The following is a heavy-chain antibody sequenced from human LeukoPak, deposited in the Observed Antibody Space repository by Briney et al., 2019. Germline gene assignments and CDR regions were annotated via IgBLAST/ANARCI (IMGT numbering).Heavy chain of an antibody. V-gene: IGHV4-39*01. CDR3: ASTSSSWEAYYFDY. J-gene: IGHJ4*02. CDR2: IYYSGST. D-gene: IGHD6-13*01. CDR1: GGSISSSSYY. Sequence: SETLSLTCTVSGGSISSSSYYWGWIRQPPGKGLEWIGSIYYSGSTYYNPSLKSRVTISVDTSKNQLSLKLSSVTAADTAVYYCASTSSSWEAYYFDYWGQGTLVTVSS.